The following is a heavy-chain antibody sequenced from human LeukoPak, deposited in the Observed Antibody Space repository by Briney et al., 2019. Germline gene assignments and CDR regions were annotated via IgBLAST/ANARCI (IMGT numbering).Heavy chain of an antibody. CDR3: ARGQAMVAPDSGWSNR. Sequence: EASVKVSCKASGYTFTSYAMNWVRQAPGQGLEWMGWINTNTGNPTYAQGFTGRFVFSLDTSVSTAYLQISSLKAEDTAVYYCARGQAMVAPDSGWSNRWGQGTLVTVSS. J-gene: IGHJ4*02. CDR1: GYTFTSYA. D-gene: IGHD6-19*01. V-gene: IGHV7-4-1*02. CDR2: INTNTGNP.